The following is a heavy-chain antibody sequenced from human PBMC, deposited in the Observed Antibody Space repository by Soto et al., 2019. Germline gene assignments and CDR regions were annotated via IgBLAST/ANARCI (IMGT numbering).Heavy chain of an antibody. CDR3: ARRRCSGDSCYLDY. Sequence: GGSLRLSCAASGFDFSGYYMSWLRQPPGKGLEWVSYISTTGSSTDYADSVKGRFTISRDNAKNSLYLQMSSLRADDTAVYYCARRRCSGDSCYLDYWGQGTQVTVSS. CDR2: ISTTGSST. CDR1: GFDFSGYY. J-gene: IGHJ4*02. D-gene: IGHD2-15*01. V-gene: IGHV3-11*01.